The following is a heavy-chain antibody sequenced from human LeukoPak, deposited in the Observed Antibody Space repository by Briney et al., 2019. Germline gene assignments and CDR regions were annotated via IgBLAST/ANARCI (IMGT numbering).Heavy chain of an antibody. V-gene: IGHV4-59*08. J-gene: IGHJ4*02. CDR3: ARQVGYCSSTSCYHFDY. CDR1: GGSISIYY. D-gene: IGHD2-2*01. Sequence: PSETLSLTCTVPGGSISIYYWSWIRQPPGKGLEWIGYIYYSGSTNYNPSLKSRVTISVDTSKNQFSLKLSSVTAADTAVYYCARQVGYCSSTSCYHFDYWGQGTLVTVSS. CDR2: IYYSGST.